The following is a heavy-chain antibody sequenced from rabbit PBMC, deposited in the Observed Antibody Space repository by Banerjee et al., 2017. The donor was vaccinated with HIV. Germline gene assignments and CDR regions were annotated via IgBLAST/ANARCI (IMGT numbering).Heavy chain of an antibody. CDR2: IGAGSSGTT. Sequence: QQQLEESGGGLVQPEGSLTLTCKASGFTLSSYWMWWVRQAPGKGLEWIACIGAGSSGTTYYASWAKGRFTISQDSSTSVTLQMTSLTAADTATYFCARDLAGVIGWNFGLWGPGTLVTVS. CDR3: ARDLAGVIGWNFGL. D-gene: IGHD4-1*01. V-gene: IGHV1S45*01. CDR1: GFTLSSYW. J-gene: IGHJ6*01.